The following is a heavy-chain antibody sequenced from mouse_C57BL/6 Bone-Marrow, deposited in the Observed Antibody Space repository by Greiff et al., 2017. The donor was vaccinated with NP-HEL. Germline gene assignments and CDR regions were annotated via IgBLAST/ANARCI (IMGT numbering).Heavy chain of an antibody. CDR3: ARQRGKRGAMDY. J-gene: IGHJ4*01. D-gene: IGHD2-1*01. Sequence: EVKLVESGGGLVKPGGSLKLSCAASGFTFSSYTMSWVRQTPEKRLEWVATISGGGGNTYYPDSVKGRFTISMDNAKNTLYLQMSSLRSEDTALYYCARQRGKRGAMDYWGQGTSVTVSS. V-gene: IGHV5-9*01. CDR1: GFTFSSYT. CDR2: ISGGGGNT.